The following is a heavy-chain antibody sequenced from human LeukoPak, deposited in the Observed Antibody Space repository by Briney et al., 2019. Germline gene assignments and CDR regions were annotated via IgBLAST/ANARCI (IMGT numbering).Heavy chain of an antibody. CDR3: PRGGALGCLDH. J-gene: IGHJ4*02. V-gene: IGHV3-7*01. CDR2: ILQDENEI. CDR1: GSTFSTHW. D-gene: IGHD3-16*01. Sequence: GGSLRLSCAASGSTFSTHWMSWVRQAPGKGLEWVANILQDENEIYYVASVKGRFTISRDNAKNSLYLQMNSLRAEDTAVYYCPRGGALGCLDHWGQGTLVTVSS.